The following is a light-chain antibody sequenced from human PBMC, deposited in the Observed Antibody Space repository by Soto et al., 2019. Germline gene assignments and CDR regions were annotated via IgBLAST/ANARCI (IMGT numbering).Light chain of an antibody. V-gene: IGKV3-11*01. CDR3: HQRQSWPRT. J-gene: IGKJ1*01. Sequence: EIVLTQSPATLSAFPVDSVSLXSEASQAVNTRLAWYQHKPGQAPRLLIYLTSNRAAGVPSRFSAWGSETDFTLTISDVQPEDFAVYYCHQRQSWPRTFGQGTKVDIK. CDR2: LTS. CDR1: QAVNTR.